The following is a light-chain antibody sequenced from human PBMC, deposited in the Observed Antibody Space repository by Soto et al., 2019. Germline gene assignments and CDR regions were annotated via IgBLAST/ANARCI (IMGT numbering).Light chain of an antibody. CDR3: QQYDDPFT. Sequence: DTQMTQSPSSLSASVGDTVTITCQASRDIADSLNWYQKRAGQAPKLLIYDASNLQSGVPARFSGSGTGTSFILTISSLQPEDFATYYCQQYDDPFTFGGGTKVEIK. CDR2: DAS. V-gene: IGKV1-33*01. J-gene: IGKJ4*01. CDR1: RDIADS.